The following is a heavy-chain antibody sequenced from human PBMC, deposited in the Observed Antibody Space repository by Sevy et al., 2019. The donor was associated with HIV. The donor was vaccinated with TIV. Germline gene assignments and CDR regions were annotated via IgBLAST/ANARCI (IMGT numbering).Heavy chain of an antibody. D-gene: IGHD4-17*01. V-gene: IGHV4-30-2*01. Sequence: SKTLSLTCAVSGGSISSGLYSWNWIRHPPGKGLEWIGYIYHTGPTYYNPSLKSRVTISVDRSKNQFSLRLSSVTAADTAVYYCARDSGDYPYYFDHWGQGTLVTVSS. J-gene: IGHJ4*02. CDR3: ARDSGDYPYYFDH. CDR2: IYHTGPT. CDR1: GGSISSGLYS.